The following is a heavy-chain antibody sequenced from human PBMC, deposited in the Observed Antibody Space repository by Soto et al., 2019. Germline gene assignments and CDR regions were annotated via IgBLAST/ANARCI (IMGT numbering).Heavy chain of an antibody. CDR1: EFTFSSYS. D-gene: IGHD3-9*01. V-gene: IGHV3-23*01. CDR3: ARVYFVLTMDV. J-gene: IGHJ6*02. Sequence: EVQLLESGGGLVQPGGSLRLSCAASEFTFSSYSMIWFRQAPGKGLEWVSGVNGGGDITYYVVSVKGRFTISRAKSKSTLYVLMNSLRDENTAVFSCARVYFVLTMDVWRQGTTVTVS. CDR2: VNGGGDIT.